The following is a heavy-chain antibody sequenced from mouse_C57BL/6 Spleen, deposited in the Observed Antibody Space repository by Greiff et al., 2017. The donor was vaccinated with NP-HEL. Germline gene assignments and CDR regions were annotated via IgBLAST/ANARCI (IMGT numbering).Heavy chain of an antibody. Sequence: QVQLQQPGAELVMPGASVKLSCKASGYTFTSYWMHWVEQRPGQGLEWIGEIDPSDSYTNYNQKFKGKSTLTVDKSSSTAYMQLSSLTSEDSAVYYCARAYYSNYGGFAYWGQGTLVTVSA. D-gene: IGHD2-5*01. CDR3: ARAYYSNYGGFAY. CDR2: IDPSDSYT. J-gene: IGHJ3*01. CDR1: GYTFTSYW. V-gene: IGHV1-69*01.